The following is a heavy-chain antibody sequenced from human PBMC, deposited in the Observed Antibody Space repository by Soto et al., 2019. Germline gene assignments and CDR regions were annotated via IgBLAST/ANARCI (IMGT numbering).Heavy chain of an antibody. Sequence: EVQLLESGGDLVQPGGSLRLSCVASGFTFTSYAMSWFRQAPGKGLEWVSDITGGGDNTYYADSVKGRFTISRDNAMNTLYLQMNSLRDGDTDFYYCTQDGGSRDWLTVNWGQGTLVTVSS. J-gene: IGHJ4*02. V-gene: IGHV3-23*01. CDR2: ITGGGDNT. CDR3: TQDGGSRDWLTVN. D-gene: IGHD3-9*01. CDR1: GFTFTSYA.